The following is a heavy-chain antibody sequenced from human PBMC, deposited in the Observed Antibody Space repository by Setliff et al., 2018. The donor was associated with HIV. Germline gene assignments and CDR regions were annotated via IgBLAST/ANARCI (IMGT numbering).Heavy chain of an antibody. CDR2: VYPGDSDT. CDR3: ARLLNGYNSYDYYYMDV. V-gene: IGHV5-51*01. J-gene: IGHJ6*03. Sequence: PGESLKISCKGSGYSFSNYWIGWVRQMPGKGPEWMGIVYPGDSDTRYSPSFEGQVTISADKSISTAYLQWSSLKASDSAMYYCARLLNGYNSYDYYYMDVWGKGTTVTVSS. CDR1: GYSFSNYW. D-gene: IGHD5-12*01.